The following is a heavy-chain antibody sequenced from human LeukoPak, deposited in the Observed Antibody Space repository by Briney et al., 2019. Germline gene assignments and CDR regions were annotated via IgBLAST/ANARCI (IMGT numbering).Heavy chain of an antibody. CDR2: IYYSGST. D-gene: IGHD6-13*01. Sequence: PSETLSLTCTVSGGSISSYYWSRIRQPPGKGLEWIGYIYYSGSTNYNPSLKSRVTISVDTSKNQFSLKLSSVTAADTAVYYCARVDRDSSSWYSDYYYYYGMDVWGQGTTVTVSS. CDR1: GGSISSYY. J-gene: IGHJ6*02. CDR3: ARVDRDSSSWYSDYYYYYGMDV. V-gene: IGHV4-59*01.